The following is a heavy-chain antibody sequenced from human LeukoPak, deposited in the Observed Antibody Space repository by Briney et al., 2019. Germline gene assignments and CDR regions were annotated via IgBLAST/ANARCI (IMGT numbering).Heavy chain of an antibody. CDR3: ARGQSGSGWYLYTYYFDY. V-gene: IGHV1-3*01. Sequence: GASVKVSCKASGYTFTSYAMHWVRQAPGQRLEWMGWINAGDGNTKYSQKFQGRVTITRDTSASTAYMELSSLRSEDTTVYYCARGQSGSGWYLYTYYFDYWGQGTLVTVSS. CDR2: INAGDGNT. J-gene: IGHJ4*02. D-gene: IGHD6-19*01. CDR1: GYTFTSYA.